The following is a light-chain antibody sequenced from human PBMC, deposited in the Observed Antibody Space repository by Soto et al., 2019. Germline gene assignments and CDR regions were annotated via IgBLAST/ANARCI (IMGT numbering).Light chain of an antibody. Sequence: QSVLTQPPSVSGAPGQSVTISCTGSSSNIGAGYHVHWYQQFPGTAPKLLIYDNTNRPSGVPDRFSGSKSGTSASLAITGLQAGDEADYYCQSYDSSLSGVLFGGGTKLTVL. CDR1: SSNIGAGYH. V-gene: IGLV1-40*01. J-gene: IGLJ3*02. CDR2: DNT. CDR3: QSYDSSLSGVL.